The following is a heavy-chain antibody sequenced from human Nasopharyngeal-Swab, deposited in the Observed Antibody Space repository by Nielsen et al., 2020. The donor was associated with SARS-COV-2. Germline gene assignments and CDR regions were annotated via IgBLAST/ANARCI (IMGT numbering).Heavy chain of an antibody. D-gene: IGHD1/OR15-1a*01. Sequence: GESLKISCAASGFTFTSYAMSWVRQNPEEGLKWVAGIDDSGGTYYADSVKGRFTISRDNSKNTVYLQMDSLRSEDTATYFCGKETGTTGTPLFDSWGQGTLVTVSS. CDR2: IDDSGGT. V-gene: IGHV3-23*01. CDR1: GFTFTSYA. J-gene: IGHJ4*02. CDR3: GKETGTTGTPLFDS.